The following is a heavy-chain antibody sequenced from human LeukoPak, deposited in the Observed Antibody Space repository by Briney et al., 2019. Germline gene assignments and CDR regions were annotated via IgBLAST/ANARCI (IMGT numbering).Heavy chain of an antibody. CDR2: IYYSGST. CDR1: GGSFSSYY. V-gene: IGHV4-39*01. CDR3: ASPLGYCSGGSCEASAFDI. Sequence: SETLSLTCAVYGGSFSSYYWGWIRQPPGKGLEWIGSIYYSGSTYYNPSLKSRVTISVDTSKNQFSLKLSSVTAADTAVYYCASPLGYCSGGSCEASAFDIWGQGTMVTVSS. D-gene: IGHD2-15*01. J-gene: IGHJ3*02.